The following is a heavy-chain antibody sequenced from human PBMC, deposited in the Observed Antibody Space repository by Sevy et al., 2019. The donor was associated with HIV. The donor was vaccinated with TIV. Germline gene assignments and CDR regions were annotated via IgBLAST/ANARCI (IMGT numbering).Heavy chain of an antibody. Sequence: GGCLRLSCAASGFTFDAYAMHWVRQAPGKGLEWVSGISWNSAFIGYADSVKGRLTISRDNAKNSLYLQMNSLKPEDTAFYYCAKDGGSGSGPSAEYFHHWGQGTLVTVSS. CDR3: AKDGGSGSGPSAEYFHH. CDR1: GFTFDAYA. D-gene: IGHD6-19*01. CDR2: ISWNSAFI. J-gene: IGHJ1*01. V-gene: IGHV3-9*01.